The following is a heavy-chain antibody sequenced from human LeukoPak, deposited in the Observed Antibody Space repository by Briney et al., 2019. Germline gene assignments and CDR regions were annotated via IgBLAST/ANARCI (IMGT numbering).Heavy chain of an antibody. CDR2: IIPIFGTA. J-gene: IGHJ4*02. Sequence: GSSVKVSCKASGGTFSSYAISWVRQAPGQGLEWKGGIIPIFGTANYAQKFQGRVTITADESTSTAYMELSSLRSEDTAVYYCARGGGDIVVVPAAIAPFDYWGQGTLVTVSS. V-gene: IGHV1-69*01. CDR3: ARGGGDIVVVPAAIAPFDY. CDR1: GGTFSSYA. D-gene: IGHD2-2*02.